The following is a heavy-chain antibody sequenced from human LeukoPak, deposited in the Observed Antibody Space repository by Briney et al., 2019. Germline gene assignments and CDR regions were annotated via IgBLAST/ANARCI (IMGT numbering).Heavy chain of an antibody. D-gene: IGHD5-18*01. J-gene: IGHJ4*02. CDR1: GASISNGAYS. Sequence: SETLSLTCAVSGASISNGAYSWSWIRQPPGKGLEWIGYISPRGSTHSHPSLKSRVTLSIDTSKNQFYLMLSSVTAADTAVYYCATEDTSMVYVVWGQGTLVTVSS. CDR3: ATEDTSMVYVV. V-gene: IGHV4-30-2*01. CDR2: ISPRGST.